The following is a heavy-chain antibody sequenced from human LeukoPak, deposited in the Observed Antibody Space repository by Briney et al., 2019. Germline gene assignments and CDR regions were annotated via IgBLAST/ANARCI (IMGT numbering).Heavy chain of an antibody. CDR1: GLTFSRYA. CDR2: IPVSGDPT. J-gene: IGHJ3*02. D-gene: IGHD4-17*01. CDR3: AKDPNGDYVGAFNM. V-gene: IGHV3-23*01. Sequence: GGSLRLSCAASGLTFSRYAMTWVRQAPGKGLEWVSSIPVSGDPTYYADSVRGRFTVSRDNSKSSLYLQMNGLRAEDTALYYCAKDPNGDYVGAFNMWGQGTMVTVSS.